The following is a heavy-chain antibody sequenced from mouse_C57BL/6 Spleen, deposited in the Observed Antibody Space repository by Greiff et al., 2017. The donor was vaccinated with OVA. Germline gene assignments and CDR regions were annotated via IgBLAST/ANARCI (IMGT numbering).Heavy chain of an antibody. CDR3: ARDRGGYDDPGYYAMDY. CDR2: ISYDGSN. V-gene: IGHV3-6*01. D-gene: IGHD2-2*01. CDR1: GYSITSGYY. Sequence: EVKLQESGPGLVKPSQSLSLTCSVTGYSITSGYYWNWIRQFPGNKLEWMGYISYDGSNNYNPSLKNRISITRDTSKNQFFLKLNSVTTEDTATYYGARDRGGYDDPGYYAMDYWGQGTSVTVSS. J-gene: IGHJ4*01.